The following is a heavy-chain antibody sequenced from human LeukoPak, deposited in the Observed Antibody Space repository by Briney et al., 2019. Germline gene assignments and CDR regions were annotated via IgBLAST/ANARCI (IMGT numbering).Heavy chain of an antibody. CDR2: TYYRSKWYN. CDR1: GDSISNNSAA. J-gene: IGHJ1*01. V-gene: IGHV6-1*01. D-gene: IGHD1-26*01. CDR3: ARGSGSFYTC. Sequence: SQTLSLTCAISGDSISNNSAAWNWIRQSPSRGLEWLGRTYYRSKWYNDYAVSVKSRITINPDTSKNQFSLHLNSVTPEDTAMYYYARGSGSFYTCWGQGTLVTVSS.